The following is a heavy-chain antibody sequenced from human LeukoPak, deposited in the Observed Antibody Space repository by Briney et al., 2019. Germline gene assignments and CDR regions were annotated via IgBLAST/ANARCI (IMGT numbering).Heavy chain of an antibody. J-gene: IGHJ4*02. CDR3: ARVQSYFDY. Sequence: PSQTLSLTCTVSGDSISSSSYYWGWIRQPPGKGLEWIGSIYYSGSTYYNPSLKSRVTISVDTSKNQFSLKLSSVTAADTAVYYCARVQSYFDYWGQGTLVTVSS. V-gene: IGHV4-39*07. CDR2: IYYSGST. CDR1: GDSISSSSYY.